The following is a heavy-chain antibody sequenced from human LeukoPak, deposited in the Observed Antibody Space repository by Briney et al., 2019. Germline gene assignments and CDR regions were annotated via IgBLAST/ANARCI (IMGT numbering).Heavy chain of an antibody. Sequence: QSGGSLRLSCAASGFTFSNHWMHWVRQAPGKGLVWVSRINSDGSGTSYADSVKGRFTISRDNAKNALYLQMNSLRAEDTAVYYCAKEWAVATIGGAFDIWGQGTMVTVSS. CDR2: INSDGSGT. CDR3: AKEWAVATIGGAFDI. V-gene: IGHV3-74*01. CDR1: GFTFSNHW. J-gene: IGHJ3*02. D-gene: IGHD5-12*01.